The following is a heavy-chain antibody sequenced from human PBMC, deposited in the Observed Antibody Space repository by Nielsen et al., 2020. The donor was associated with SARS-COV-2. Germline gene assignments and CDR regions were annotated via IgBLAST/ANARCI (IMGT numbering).Heavy chain of an antibody. CDR1: GFTFTSSA. D-gene: IGHD3-10*02. V-gene: IGHV1-58*02. J-gene: IGHJ4*02. CDR2: IVVGSGNT. CDR3: AAMIYDRGVPNFDY. Sequence: SVKVSCKASGFTFTSSAMQWVRQARGQRLEWIGWIVVGSGNTNYAQKFQERVTITRDMSTSTAYMELSSLRSEDTAVYYCAAMIYDRGVPNFDYWGQGTLVTVSS.